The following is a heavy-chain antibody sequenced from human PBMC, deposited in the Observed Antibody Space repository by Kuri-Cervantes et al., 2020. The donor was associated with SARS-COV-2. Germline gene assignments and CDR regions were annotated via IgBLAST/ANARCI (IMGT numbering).Heavy chain of an antibody. CDR3: ARQNTTPQKHYYYYYMDV. CDR2: INPSGGST. V-gene: IGHV1-46*01. CDR1: GYTFTSYY. Sequence: ASVKVSCKASGYTFTSYYMHWVRQAPGQGLEWMGIINPSGGSTSYAQKFQGRVTMTTDTSTSTAYMELRSLRSDDTAVYYCARQNTTPQKHYYYYYMDVWGKGTTVTVSS. D-gene: IGHD1-1*01. J-gene: IGHJ6*03.